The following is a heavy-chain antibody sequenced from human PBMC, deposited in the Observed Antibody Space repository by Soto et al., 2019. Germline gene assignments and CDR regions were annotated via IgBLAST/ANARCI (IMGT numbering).Heavy chain of an antibody. Sequence: GGSLRLSCAASGFTFSSYGMHWVCQAPGKGLEWVAVISYDGSNKYYADSVKGRFTISRDNSKNTLYLQMNSLRAEDTAVYYCAKDVKAINYYDSSGSGYNGMDVWGQGTTVTVSS. CDR2: ISYDGSNK. V-gene: IGHV3-30*18. J-gene: IGHJ6*02. CDR1: GFTFSSYG. D-gene: IGHD3-22*01. CDR3: AKDVKAINYYDSSGSGYNGMDV.